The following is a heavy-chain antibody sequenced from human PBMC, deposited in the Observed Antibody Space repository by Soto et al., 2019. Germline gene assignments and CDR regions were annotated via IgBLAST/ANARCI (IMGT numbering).Heavy chain of an antibody. CDR1: GGTFSSYA. Sequence: QVQLVQSGAEVKKPGSSVKVSCKASGGTFSSYAISWVRQSPGQGLEWMGGIIPIVGTANYAQKFQGRVTITADESTSTAYMELSSLRSEDTAVYYCARGAIFGVVTPRLYYYYGMDVWGQGTTVTVSS. V-gene: IGHV1-69*01. CDR3: ARGAIFGVVTPRLYYYYGMDV. D-gene: IGHD3-3*01. CDR2: IIPIVGTA. J-gene: IGHJ6*02.